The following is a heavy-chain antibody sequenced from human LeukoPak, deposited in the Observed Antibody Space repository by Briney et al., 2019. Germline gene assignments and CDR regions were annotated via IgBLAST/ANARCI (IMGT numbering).Heavy chain of an antibody. CDR1: GGSISSGGYY. CDR2: IYPSGNT. J-gene: IGHJ6*03. D-gene: IGHD5-12*01. CDR3: ARVFGGSDFNYYYYYMDA. Sequence: SETLSLTCSVSGGSISSGGYYWTWLRQPAGKALEWIGRIYPSGNTMYNPSLTSRVTISVDTSKNQFSLKLNSVTAADTAVYYCARVFGGSDFNYYYYYMDAWGKGTTVTISS. V-gene: IGHV4-61*02.